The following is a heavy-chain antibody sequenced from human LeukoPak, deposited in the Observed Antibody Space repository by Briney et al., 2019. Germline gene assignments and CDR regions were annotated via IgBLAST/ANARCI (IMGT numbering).Heavy chain of an antibody. CDR2: IKQDGGEK. CDR1: GFTFSSYW. V-gene: IGHV3-7*01. D-gene: IGHD2-15*01. CDR3: ARRGLPDV. J-gene: IGHJ6*03. Sequence: GGSLRLSCAASGFTFSSYWMSWVRQAPGKGLEWVANIKQDGGEKHYVDSVKGRFTISRDNAKNSVYLHMNSLRVEDTAVYYCARRGLPDVWGKGTTVTVSS.